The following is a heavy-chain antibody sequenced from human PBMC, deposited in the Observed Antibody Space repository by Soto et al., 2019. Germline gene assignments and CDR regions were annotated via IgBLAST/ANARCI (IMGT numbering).Heavy chain of an antibody. CDR1: GFSLSDYW. D-gene: IGHD6-19*01. V-gene: IGHV3-7*01. CDR2: IKQDGSDR. J-gene: IGHJ4*02. CDR3: ARGRGWLHDY. Sequence: EVQLVESGGGLVQPGGSLRLSCAASGFSLSDYWMNWVRQAPGKGLEWVAIIKQDGSDRYYVDYVKGRFTISRDNAKNSLYLQMSSLRVYDTALYYCARGRGWLHDYWGQGTLVTVSS.